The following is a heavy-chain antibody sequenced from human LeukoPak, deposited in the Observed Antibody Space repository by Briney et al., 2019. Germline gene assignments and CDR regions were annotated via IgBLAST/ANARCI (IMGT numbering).Heavy chain of an antibody. D-gene: IGHD6-19*01. CDR1: GGTFSSYA. CDR2: IIPIFGTA. J-gene: IGHJ4*02. Sequence: SVKVSFKASGGTFSSYAISWVRQAPGQGLEWMGGIIPIFGTANYAQKFQGRVTITADESTSTAYMELSSLRSEDTAVYYCARGEEWLVHSAIDYWGQGTLVTVSS. CDR3: ARGEEWLVHSAIDY. V-gene: IGHV1-69*01.